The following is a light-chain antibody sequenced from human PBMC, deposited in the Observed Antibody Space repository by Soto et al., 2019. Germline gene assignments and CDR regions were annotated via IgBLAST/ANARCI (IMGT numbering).Light chain of an antibody. CDR3: CSYAGSYSYV. V-gene: IGLV2-11*01. J-gene: IGLJ1*01. CDR2: DVS. Sequence: QYALTQPRSVSGSPGQSVTISCTGTSSDVGGYNYVSWYQQHPGKAPKLMIYDVSKRPSGVPDRFSGSKSGNTASLTISGLQAEDEADYYCCSYAGSYSYVFGTGTKLTVL. CDR1: SSDVGGYNY.